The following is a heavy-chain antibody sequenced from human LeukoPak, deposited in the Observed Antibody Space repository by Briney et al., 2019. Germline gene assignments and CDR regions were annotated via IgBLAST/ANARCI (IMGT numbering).Heavy chain of an antibody. CDR3: AKDLPFGAVLPNWFDP. D-gene: IGHD3-3*01. CDR2: ISGSGGST. CDR1: GFTFSSYA. V-gene: IGHV3-23*01. Sequence: GGSLRLSCAASGFTFSSYAMSWVRQAPGKGLEWVSAISGSGGSTYYADSVKGRFTISRDNSKNTLYLQMNSLRAEDTAVYYCAKDLPFGAVLPNWFDPWGQGTLVTVSS. J-gene: IGHJ5*02.